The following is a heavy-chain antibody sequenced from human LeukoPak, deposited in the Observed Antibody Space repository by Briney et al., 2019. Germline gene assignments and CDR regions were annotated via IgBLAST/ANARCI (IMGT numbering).Heavy chain of an antibody. CDR1: GGTFSSYV. J-gene: IGHJ6*03. Sequence: ASVKVSCEASGGTFSSYVITWVRQAPGQGLEWVGGIIPLFNTPNYAQKFQGRVTITTDESTHTSYMELNSLRSADTAVYYCARVDRNYFYMDVWGKGTTVTVSS. V-gene: IGHV1-69*05. CDR3: ARVDRNYFYMDV. CDR2: IIPLFNTP.